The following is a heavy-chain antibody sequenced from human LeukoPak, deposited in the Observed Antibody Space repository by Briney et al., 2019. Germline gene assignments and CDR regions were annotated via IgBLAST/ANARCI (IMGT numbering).Heavy chain of an antibody. CDR2: IYASGST. Sequence: SETLSLTCSVSGGSISSAGYFWTWIRQPAGKRLEWIGRIYASGSTNYNPSLVSRVALSIDTSRNQFSLRLSSVTAADTAVYYCARDNLPAGINDAFDIWGQGIRVTVSS. V-gene: IGHV4-61*02. CDR3: ARDNLPAGINDAFDI. D-gene: IGHD6-13*01. J-gene: IGHJ3*02. CDR1: GGSISSAGYF.